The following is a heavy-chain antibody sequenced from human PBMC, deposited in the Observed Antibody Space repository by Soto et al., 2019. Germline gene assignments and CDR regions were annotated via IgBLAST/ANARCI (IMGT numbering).Heavy chain of an antibody. CDR2: IYYSGST. CDR1: GGSISSGDYY. V-gene: IGHV4-30-4*01. J-gene: IGHJ4*02. Sequence: SETLSLTCTVSGGSISSGDYYWSWIRQPPGKGLEWIGYIYYSGSTYYNPSLKNRVTISVDTSKKQISLKLSTVTAADTAVYYCARGYDSSGLYWGQGTLVTVSS. CDR3: ARGYDSSGLY. D-gene: IGHD6-19*01.